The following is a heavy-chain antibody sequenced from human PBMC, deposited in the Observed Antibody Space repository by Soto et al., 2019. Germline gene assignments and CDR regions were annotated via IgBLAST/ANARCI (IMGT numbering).Heavy chain of an antibody. Sequence: PGESLKISCKGSGHIFSNYWIGWVRQMPGKGLEWMGIIYHGDSDTRYSPSFQGQVTITVDKSINTAYLQWSRLKASDTAIYYCARQRLWGTSGYYYFENWGQGALVTVSS. CDR1: GHIFSNYW. D-gene: IGHD3-22*01. J-gene: IGHJ4*02. V-gene: IGHV5-51*01. CDR2: IYHGDSDT. CDR3: ARQRLWGTSGYYYFEN.